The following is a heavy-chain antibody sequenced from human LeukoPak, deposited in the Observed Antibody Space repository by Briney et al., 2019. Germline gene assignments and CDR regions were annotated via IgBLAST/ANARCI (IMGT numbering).Heavy chain of an antibody. J-gene: IGHJ3*02. Sequence: GGSLRLSCAASGFTFSSYSMNWVRQAPGKGLEWVSYISTSSNTIYYADSVKGRFTISRDNAKNSLYLQMNSLRAEDTAVYYCARDPPVFVDAFDIWGQGTMVTVSS. CDR2: ISTSSNTI. CDR3: ARDPPVFVDAFDI. V-gene: IGHV3-48*01. D-gene: IGHD2-21*01. CDR1: GFTFSSYS.